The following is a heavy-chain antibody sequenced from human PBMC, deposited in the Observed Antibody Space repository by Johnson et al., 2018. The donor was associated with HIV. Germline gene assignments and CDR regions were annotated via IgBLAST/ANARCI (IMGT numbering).Heavy chain of an antibody. J-gene: IGHJ3*02. D-gene: IGHD1-7*01. V-gene: IGHV3-64*01. Sequence: VQLVESGGGLVQPGGSLRLSCAASGFTFSSYAMHWVRQAPGKGLEYVSVISSNGGSTYYANSVKGRFTISRDNSKNTLYLQMGSLRAEDMAVYYCAREGGNGNYPGGFDIWGQGTMVTVSS. CDR1: GFTFSSYA. CDR2: ISSNGGST. CDR3: AREGGNGNYPGGFDI.